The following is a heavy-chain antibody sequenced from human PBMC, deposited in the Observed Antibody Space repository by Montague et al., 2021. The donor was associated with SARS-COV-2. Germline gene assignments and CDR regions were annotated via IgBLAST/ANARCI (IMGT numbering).Heavy chain of an antibody. CDR3: AKNGGSGSLVYWYFDL. V-gene: IGHV3-23*01. Sequence: SLRLSCAASGFPFNTYTMAWVRQAPGKGLEWVSSIFGSGAGTYYADSVQGLFTISRDNSKSTLCLQLHGLRAEDTAVYYCAKNGGSGSLVYWYFDLWGRGTPVAVSS. J-gene: IGHJ2*01. CDR1: GFPFNTYT. D-gene: IGHD2-8*01. CDR2: IFGSGAGT.